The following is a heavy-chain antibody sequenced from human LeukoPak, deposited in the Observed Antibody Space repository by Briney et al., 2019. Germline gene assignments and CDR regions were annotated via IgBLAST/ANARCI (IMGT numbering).Heavy chain of an antibody. V-gene: IGHV4-59*01. CDR2: IHYNGHT. J-gene: IGHJ4*02. D-gene: IGHD3-10*01. CDR3: AGYGSGSYWKAFDY. Sequence: PSETLSLTCSVAGGSISSDYWAWIRQIPGKGLEWIAYIHYNGHTSYNPSLKSRVTLSIDASKNQFSLKLSSVTAADTAVYYCAGYGSGSYWKAFDYWGQGTLVTVSS. CDR1: GGSISSDY.